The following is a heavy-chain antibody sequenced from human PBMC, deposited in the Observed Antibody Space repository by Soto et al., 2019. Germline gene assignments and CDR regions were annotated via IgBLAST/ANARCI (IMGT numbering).Heavy chain of an antibody. Sequence: GGSLRLSCAASGFTFSSYSMNWVRQAPGKGLEWVSYISSSSSTIYYADSVKGRFTISRDNAKNSLYLKMNSLRDEDTAVYYCARGDSSGYSLHQERDAFDIWGQGTMVTVSS. J-gene: IGHJ3*02. CDR1: GFTFSSYS. CDR3: ARGDSSGYSLHQERDAFDI. V-gene: IGHV3-48*02. D-gene: IGHD3-22*01. CDR2: ISSSSSTI.